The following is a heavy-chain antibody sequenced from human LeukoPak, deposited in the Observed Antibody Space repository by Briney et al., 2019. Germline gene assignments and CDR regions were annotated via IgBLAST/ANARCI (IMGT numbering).Heavy chain of an antibody. J-gene: IGHJ4*02. CDR1: GYTFTGYY. Sequence: ASVKVSCKASGYTFTGYYMHWVRQAPGQGLEWMGWINPNSGGTNYAQKFQGWVTMTRDTSISTAYMELSRLRSDGTAVYYCARGGVVVVPAAKYPFDYWGQGTLVTVSS. CDR3: ARGGVVVVPAAKYPFDY. CDR2: INPNSGGT. D-gene: IGHD2-2*01. V-gene: IGHV1-2*04.